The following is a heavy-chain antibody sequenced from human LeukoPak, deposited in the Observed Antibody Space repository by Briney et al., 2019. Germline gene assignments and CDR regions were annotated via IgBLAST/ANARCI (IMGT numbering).Heavy chain of an antibody. CDR2: IIPIFGTA. V-gene: IGHV1-69*06. CDR3: ASGMTTVTTRQFDY. D-gene: IGHD4-17*01. Sequence: SVKVSCKASGGTFSSYAISWVRQAPGQGLEWMGGIIPIFGTANYAQRFQGRVTIAADKSTSTAYMELSSLRSEDTAVYYCASGMTTVTTRQFDYWGQGTLVTVSS. CDR1: GGTFSSYA. J-gene: IGHJ4*02.